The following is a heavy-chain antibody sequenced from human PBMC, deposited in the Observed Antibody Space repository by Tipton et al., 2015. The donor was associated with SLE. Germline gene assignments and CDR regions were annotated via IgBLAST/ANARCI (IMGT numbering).Heavy chain of an antibody. CDR1: GGSISSGNYY. V-gene: IGHV4-61*02. D-gene: IGHD3/OR15-3a*01. Sequence: TLSLTCTVSGGSISSGNYYWTWIRQPAGKGLEWIGRFYGSGSGSTSYNPSLKSRVTISVDTSKNQFSLTLSSVTAADTAVYYCARAMAWTGDPLHFDYWGQGSLVTVSS. CDR2: FYGSGSGST. J-gene: IGHJ4*02. CDR3: ARAMAWTGDPLHFDY.